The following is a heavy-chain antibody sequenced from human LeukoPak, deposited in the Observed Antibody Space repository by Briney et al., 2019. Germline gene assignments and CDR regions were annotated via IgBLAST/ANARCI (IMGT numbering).Heavy chain of an antibody. CDR1: GGSISGYY. Sequence: SETLSLTCTVSGGSISGYYWSWIRQPPGKGLEWIGYIYYSGSTNYNPSLKSRVTISVDTSKNQFSLKLSSVTAADTAVYYCARAELLNWFDPWGQGTLVTVSS. J-gene: IGHJ5*02. CDR3: ARAELLNWFDP. CDR2: IYYSGST. D-gene: IGHD1-26*01. V-gene: IGHV4-59*08.